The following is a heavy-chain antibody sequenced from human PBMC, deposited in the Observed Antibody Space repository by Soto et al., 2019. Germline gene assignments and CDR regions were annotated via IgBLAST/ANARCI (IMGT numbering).Heavy chain of an antibody. Sequence: QITLKESGPTLVKPTQTLTLTCTFSGFSLSTSGVGVGWIRQPPGKALEWLALIYWNDDKRYSPSLKSRLTITKDTSKNQVVLTMTNMDPVDTATYYCAHSSRAAAATYYFDYWGQGTLVTVSS. J-gene: IGHJ4*02. D-gene: IGHD6-13*01. V-gene: IGHV2-5*01. CDR1: GFSLSTSGVG. CDR3: AHSSRAAAATYYFDY. CDR2: IYWNDDK.